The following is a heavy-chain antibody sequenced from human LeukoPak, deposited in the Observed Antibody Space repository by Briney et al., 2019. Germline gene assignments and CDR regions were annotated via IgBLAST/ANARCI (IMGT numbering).Heavy chain of an antibody. Sequence: SVRVSCKASGYTFTGYYMHWVRQAPGQGLEWMGWINHNSGGTNYAQKFQGRVTMTRDTSICTAYMELSRLRSDDTAVYYCAREAAGGWFDPWGQGTLVTVSS. CDR3: AREAAGGWFDP. CDR1: GYTFTGYY. J-gene: IGHJ5*02. CDR2: INHNSGGT. V-gene: IGHV1-2*02. D-gene: IGHD6-13*01.